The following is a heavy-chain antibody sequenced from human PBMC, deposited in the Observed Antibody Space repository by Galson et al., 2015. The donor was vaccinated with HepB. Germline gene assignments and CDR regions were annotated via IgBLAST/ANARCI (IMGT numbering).Heavy chain of an antibody. D-gene: IGHD2-2*01. Sequence: SLRLSCAASGFTFSNYAMNWVRQAPGKGLEWVSTISGSGGSTYYGDSLKGRFTISRDNSRNTLYLQMNSLRAEDTAVYYCAGLRGDIVVVPADLSVDYWGQGTLVTVSS. J-gene: IGHJ4*02. CDR2: ISGSGGST. V-gene: IGHV3-23*01. CDR3: AGLRGDIVVVPADLSVDY. CDR1: GFTFSNYA.